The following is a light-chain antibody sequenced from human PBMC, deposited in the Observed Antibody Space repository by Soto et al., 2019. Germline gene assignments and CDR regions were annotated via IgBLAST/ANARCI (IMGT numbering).Light chain of an antibody. CDR1: QSIRYY. V-gene: IGKV1-5*01. CDR2: GAS. CDR3: QHHNSYSLT. Sequence: NRVTITCLASQSIRYYLAWYQQMPGKAPKLLIYGASSLQSGVPSRFSGSGSGTEFTLTISSLQPDDFATYFCQHHNSYSLTCCQGPKVDIE. J-gene: IGKJ1*01.